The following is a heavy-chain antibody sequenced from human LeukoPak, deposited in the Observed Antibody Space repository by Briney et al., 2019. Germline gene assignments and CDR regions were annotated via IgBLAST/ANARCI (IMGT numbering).Heavy chain of an antibody. Sequence: ASVKVSCKASGGTFSSYTITWVRQAPGQGLEWMGGIIPIFGSANYAQKFQGRVTITADESTSTAYMELSSLRSEDTAVYYCARAHSSSWYSDWFDPWGQGTLVTVSS. J-gene: IGHJ5*02. V-gene: IGHV1-69*13. D-gene: IGHD6-13*01. CDR3: ARAHSSSWYSDWFDP. CDR2: IIPIFGSA. CDR1: GGTFSSYT.